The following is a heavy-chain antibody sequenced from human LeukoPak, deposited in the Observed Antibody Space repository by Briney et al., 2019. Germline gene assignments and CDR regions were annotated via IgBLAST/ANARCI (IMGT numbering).Heavy chain of an antibody. CDR2: IRYDGSNK. CDR3: AKDRGYCSSTSCYTMEYYFDY. V-gene: IGHV3-30*02. CDR1: GFTFSSYG. Sequence: GGSLRLSCAASGFTFSSYGMHWVRQAPGKGLEGVAFIRYDGSNKYYADSVKGRFTISRDNSKNTLYLQMNSLRAEDTAVYYCAKDRGYCSSTSCYTMEYYFDYWGQGTLVTVSS. D-gene: IGHD2-2*02. J-gene: IGHJ4*02.